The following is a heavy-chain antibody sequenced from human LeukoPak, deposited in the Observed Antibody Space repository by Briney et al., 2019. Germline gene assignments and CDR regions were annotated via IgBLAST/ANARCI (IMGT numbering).Heavy chain of an antibody. CDR1: GCSFSTYF. Sequence: SETLSLTCTVSGCSFSTYFWSWIRQPAGKGHEWIGRISVSGNPDYNPSLKSRVTVSVDTSKNQFSLTLTSVTAADTAVYYCARGSYASGFWFDPWGQGTLVTVSS. D-gene: IGHD2-2*01. CDR2: ISVSGNP. CDR3: ARGSYASGFWFDP. J-gene: IGHJ5*02. V-gene: IGHV4-4*07.